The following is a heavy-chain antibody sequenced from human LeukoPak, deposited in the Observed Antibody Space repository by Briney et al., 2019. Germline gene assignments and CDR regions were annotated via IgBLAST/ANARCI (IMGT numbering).Heavy chain of an antibody. Sequence: SETLSLTCTVSGGSISSYYWSWIRQPPGKGLEWIGYIHYSGSTNYNPSLKRRVTISVGTSKNQFSLKLSYVTAADTAVYYCAGTYTYYYYYYMDVWGKGTTVTISS. CDR1: GGSISSYY. CDR3: AGTYTYYYYYYMDV. D-gene: IGHD2-2*02. V-gene: IGHV4-59*01. CDR2: IHYSGST. J-gene: IGHJ6*03.